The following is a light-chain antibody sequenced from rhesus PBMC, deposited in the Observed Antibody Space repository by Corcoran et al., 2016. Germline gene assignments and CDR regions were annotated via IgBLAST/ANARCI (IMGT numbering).Light chain of an antibody. V-gene: IGKV1-21*01. Sequence: DIQMTQSPSSLSASVGDRVTITCRARQGISSWLAWYQQKPGKAPKLLIFKASSLQSGGPSRFSDSGSGTDFTLTISSLQPEDFATYYCQQYNSAPRTFGQGTKVEI. CDR1: QGISSW. J-gene: IGKJ1*01. CDR2: KAS. CDR3: QQYNSAPRT.